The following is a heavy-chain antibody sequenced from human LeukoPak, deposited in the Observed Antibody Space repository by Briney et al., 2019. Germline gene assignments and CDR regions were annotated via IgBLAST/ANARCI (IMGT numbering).Heavy chain of an antibody. CDR1: GYTFTGYY. V-gene: IGHV1-2*02. J-gene: IGHJ4*02. Sequence: ASVKVSCKASGYTFTGYYMHWVRQAPGQGLEWMGWINPNSGGTNYAQKFQGRVTMTRDTSISTAYMELSRLRPDDTAVYYCARAKSVFGSPDYWGQGTLVTISS. D-gene: IGHD3-10*01. CDR2: INPNSGGT. CDR3: ARAKSVFGSPDY.